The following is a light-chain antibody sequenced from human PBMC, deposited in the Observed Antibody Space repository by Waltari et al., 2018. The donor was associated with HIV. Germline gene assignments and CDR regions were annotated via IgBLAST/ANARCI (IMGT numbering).Light chain of an antibody. Sequence: QPALTQPPSASGSPGQSVTISCTGTSRDIGTYTYVSWYQQHPGRAPNLLIYEVNRRPSGVPDRFSGSKSANTASLTGSGLQVADEADYYCSSYAGNNSYVFGTGTRVTVL. V-gene: IGLV2-8*01. CDR1: SRDIGTYTY. CDR3: SSYAGNNSYV. CDR2: EVN. J-gene: IGLJ1*01.